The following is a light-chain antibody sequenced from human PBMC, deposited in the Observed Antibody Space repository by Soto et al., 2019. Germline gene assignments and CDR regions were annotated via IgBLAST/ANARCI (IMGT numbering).Light chain of an antibody. Sequence: QSALTQPASVSGSPGQSITISCTGTNSDVGSYKFVSWYQQHPGEVPKLIIYEATKRPSGLSNRFSGSKSGNTASLTISGLQAEDEADYYCCSFAGGGATWVFGGGTNLTVL. J-gene: IGLJ3*02. V-gene: IGLV2-23*01. CDR3: CSFAGGGATWV. CDR2: EAT. CDR1: NSDVGSYKF.